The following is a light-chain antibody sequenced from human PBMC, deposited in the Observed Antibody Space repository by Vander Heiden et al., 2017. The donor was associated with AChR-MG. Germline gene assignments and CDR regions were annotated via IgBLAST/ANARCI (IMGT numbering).Light chain of an antibody. J-gene: IGKJ2*01. CDR1: QSVNSNY. CDR2: GAF. CDR3: RHEDRSPRT. V-gene: IGKV3-20*01. Sequence: EIVLTQSPGTLSLSPGERVTISCRASQSVNSNYLAWFQQKPGQVPRLLIYGAFRRATGIPDRFSGSGSGTDFTLTISRLEPEDFGVFYCRHEDRSPRTFGQGTMLEIK.